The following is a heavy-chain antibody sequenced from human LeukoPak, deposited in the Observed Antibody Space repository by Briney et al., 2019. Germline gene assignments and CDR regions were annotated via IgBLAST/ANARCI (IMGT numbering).Heavy chain of an antibody. Sequence: ASVKVSCKASGYTFTSYGISWVRQAPGQGLEWMGWISAYNGNTNYAQKLQGTVTMTTDTSTSTAYMELRSLRSDDTAVYYCARGKSIAAAGILLGMDVWGKGTTVTVSS. CDR1: GYTFTSYG. J-gene: IGHJ6*03. V-gene: IGHV1-18*01. D-gene: IGHD6-13*01. CDR3: ARGKSIAAAGILLGMDV. CDR2: ISAYNGNT.